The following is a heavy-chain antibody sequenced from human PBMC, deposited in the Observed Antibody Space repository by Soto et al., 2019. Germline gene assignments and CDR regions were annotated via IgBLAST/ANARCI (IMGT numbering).Heavy chain of an antibody. J-gene: IGHJ3*02. Sequence: QVQLQESGPGLVKPSQTLSLTCTVSGGSISSGGYSWSWIRQHPGKGLEWIGYIYYSESTYYNPSLKSRVTMSVDTSKNQFSLKLSSVTAADTAVYYCAREYIVVGVSDAFDIWGQGTMVTVSS. CDR3: AREYIVVGVSDAFDI. CDR1: GGSISSGGYS. CDR2: IYYSEST. V-gene: IGHV4-31*03. D-gene: IGHD2-15*01.